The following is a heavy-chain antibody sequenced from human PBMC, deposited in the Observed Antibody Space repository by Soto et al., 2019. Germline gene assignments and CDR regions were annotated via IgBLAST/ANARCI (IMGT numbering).Heavy chain of an antibody. V-gene: IGHV3-7*05. CDR1: GFTFSSYW. D-gene: IGHD6-19*01. Sequence: GGSLRLSCAASGFTFSSYWMSWVRQAPGKGLEWVANIKQDGSEKYYVDSVKGRFTISRDNAKNSLYLQMNSLRAEDTAVYYCARVLDSSGWFGWFDPWGQGTLVTVSS. CDR2: IKQDGSEK. J-gene: IGHJ5*02. CDR3: ARVLDSSGWFGWFDP.